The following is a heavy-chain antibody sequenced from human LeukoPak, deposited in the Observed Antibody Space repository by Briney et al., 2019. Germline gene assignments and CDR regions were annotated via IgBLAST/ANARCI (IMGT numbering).Heavy chain of an antibody. D-gene: IGHD1-1*01. CDR2: IRYSGNT. V-gene: IGHV4-59*08. Sequence: SETLSLTCTFSGGSITGYYCSWIRQSPGKGLEWIGYIRYSGNTNFNPSLKGRVSMSVDKSKNKFSLRVTPVTAEDTAVYYCARHPGRAEVGTGFDIWGRGTMVTVSS. CDR1: GGSITGYY. CDR3: ARHPGRAEVGTGFDI. J-gene: IGHJ3*02.